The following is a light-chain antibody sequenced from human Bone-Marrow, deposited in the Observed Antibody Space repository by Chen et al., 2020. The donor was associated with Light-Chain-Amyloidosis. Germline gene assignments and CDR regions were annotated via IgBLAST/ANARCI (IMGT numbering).Light chain of an antibody. CDR1: KLGDRY. CDR3: QAWDSSTVI. CDR2: EDK. Sequence: SYELTHPPSVSVSPGQTASITCSGDKLGDRYTYWYQLKSGQSPVLVIYEDKKRPSGIPERFSGSNSGNTATLTISGTQPMDEADYYCQAWDSSTVIFGGGTKLTVL. V-gene: IGLV3-1*01. J-gene: IGLJ2*01.